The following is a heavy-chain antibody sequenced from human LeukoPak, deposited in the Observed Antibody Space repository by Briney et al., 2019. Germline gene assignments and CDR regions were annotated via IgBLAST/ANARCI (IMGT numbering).Heavy chain of an antibody. CDR2: INPNSGGT. CDR1: GYTFTGYY. D-gene: IGHD3-10*01. V-gene: IGHV1-2*02. CDR3: ARDQFEGPITMVRGVISF. Sequence: ASVKVSCKASGYTFTGYYMHWVRQAPGQGLEWMGWINPNSGGTNYAQKFQGRVTMTRDTSISTAYMELSRLRSDDTAVYYCARDQFEGPITMVRGVISFWGQGTLVTVSS. J-gene: IGHJ4*02.